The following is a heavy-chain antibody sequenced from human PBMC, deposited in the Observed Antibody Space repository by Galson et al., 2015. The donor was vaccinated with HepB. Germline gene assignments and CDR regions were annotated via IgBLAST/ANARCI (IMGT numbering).Heavy chain of an antibody. CDR3: ARDRRDGYTPFDY. CDR2: IIPIFGTA. CDR1: GGTFSSYA. V-gene: IGHV1-69*13. D-gene: IGHD5-24*01. J-gene: IGHJ4*02. Sequence: SVKVSCKASGGTFSSYAISWVRQAPGQGLEWMGGIIPIFGTANYAQKFQGRVTITADESTSTAYMELSSLGSEDTAVYYCARDRRDGYTPFDYWGQGTLVTVSS.